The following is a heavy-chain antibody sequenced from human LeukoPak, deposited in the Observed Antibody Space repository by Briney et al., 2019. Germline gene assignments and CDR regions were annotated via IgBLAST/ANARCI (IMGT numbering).Heavy chain of an antibody. CDR2: ISSSSSYI. CDR3: ARDYSDSSSWYEDPDAFDI. D-gene: IGHD6-13*01. V-gene: IGHV3-21*01. Sequence: GGSLRLSCAASGFTFSSYSMNWVRQAPGKGLEWVSSISSSSSYIYYADSVKGRFTISRDNAKNSLYLQMNSLRAEDTAVYYCARDYSDSSSWYEDPDAFDIWGQGTIVTVSS. CDR1: GFTFSSYS. J-gene: IGHJ3*02.